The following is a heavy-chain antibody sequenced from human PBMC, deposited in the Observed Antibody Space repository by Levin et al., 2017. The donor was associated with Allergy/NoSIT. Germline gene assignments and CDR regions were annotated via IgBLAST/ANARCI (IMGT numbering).Heavy chain of an antibody. CDR3: ARDDNTMVRSFGY. CDR2: IIPIFGTA. CDR1: GGTFSSYA. D-gene: IGHD3-10*01. V-gene: IGHV1-69*01. J-gene: IGHJ4*02. Sequence: KISCKASGGTFSSYAISWVRQAPGQGLEWMGGIIPIFGTANYAQKFQGRVTITADESTSTAYMELSSLRSEDTAVYYCARDDNTMVRSFGYWGQGTLVTVSS.